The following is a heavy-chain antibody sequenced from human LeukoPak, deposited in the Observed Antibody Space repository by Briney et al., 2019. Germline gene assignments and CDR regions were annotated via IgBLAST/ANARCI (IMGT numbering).Heavy chain of an antibody. CDR2: INSDSNYI. J-gene: IGHJ3*02. CDR3: AVAYYYGSGDAFDI. Sequence: GGSLRLSCAASGFTFRSYSMNWVRQAPGKGLEWVYSINSDSNYIYYADSVQGRFTISRDNAKNSLYLQMNSLRAEDTAVYYCAVAYYYGSGDAFDIWGQGTKVTVSS. V-gene: IGHV3-21*01. CDR1: GFTFRSYS. D-gene: IGHD3-10*01.